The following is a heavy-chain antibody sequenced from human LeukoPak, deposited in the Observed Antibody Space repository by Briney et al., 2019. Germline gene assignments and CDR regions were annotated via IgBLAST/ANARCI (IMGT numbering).Heavy chain of an antibody. D-gene: IGHD2-2*01. J-gene: IGHJ4*02. CDR3: VKGRCSGSSCYGGDY. CDR1: GFTFSSYA. CDR2: ITSNGGST. V-gene: IGHV3-64D*06. Sequence: PGGSLRLSCSASGFTFSSYAMNWARQAPGKGLEYVSAITSNGGSTYYADSVKGRFTISRDNSKNTLYLQMSSLRVEDTAVYYCVKGRCSGSSCYGGDYRGQGTLVTVSS.